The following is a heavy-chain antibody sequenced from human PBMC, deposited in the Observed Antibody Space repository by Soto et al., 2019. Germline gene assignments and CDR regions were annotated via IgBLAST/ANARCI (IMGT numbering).Heavy chain of an antibody. J-gene: IGHJ5*02. Sequence: QVQLQQWGAGLLKPSETLSLTCAVYGGSFSGYYWSWIRQPPGKGLEWIGEINHSGSTNYNPSLKSRVTISVDTSKNQFALKLSSVTAADTAVYYCARGGPDIVVVPAAEWFDPWGQGTLVTVSS. CDR1: GGSFSGYY. V-gene: IGHV4-34*01. CDR2: INHSGST. CDR3: ARGGPDIVVVPAAEWFDP. D-gene: IGHD2-2*01.